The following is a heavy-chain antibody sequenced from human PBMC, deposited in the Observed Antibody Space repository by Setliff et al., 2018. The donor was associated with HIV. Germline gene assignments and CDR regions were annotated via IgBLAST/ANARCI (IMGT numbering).Heavy chain of an antibody. V-gene: IGHV3-23*01. CDR2: ISGSGDST. CDR1: GFTFTYHA. D-gene: IGHD3-3*01. Sequence: PGGSLRLSCAASGFTFTYHAMTWVRQAPGKGLEWVAGISGSGDSTYYAESVKGRFIISRDNSKDTLSLQLNNVRAEDTAVYFCAKDYTATFWEYNWYDVWGQGTLVTSPQ. J-gene: IGHJ5*02. CDR3: AKDYTATFWEYNWYDV.